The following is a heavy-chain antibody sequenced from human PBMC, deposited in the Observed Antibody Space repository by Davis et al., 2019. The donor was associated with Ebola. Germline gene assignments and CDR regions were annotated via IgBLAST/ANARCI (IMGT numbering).Heavy chain of an antibody. CDR1: PFSFPGSS. CDR3: TSWVVAATPDLLGKEY. J-gene: IGHJ4*02. CDR2: IRSKANSYAT. Sequence: GGSLRLSCPASPFSFPGSSMHWVRQASGKGLEWVGRIRSKANSYATAYAASVKGRFTISRDDSKNTAYLQMNSLKTEDTDVYYCTSWVVAATPDLLGKEYWGQGTLVNV. D-gene: IGHD2-15*01. V-gene: IGHV3-73*01.